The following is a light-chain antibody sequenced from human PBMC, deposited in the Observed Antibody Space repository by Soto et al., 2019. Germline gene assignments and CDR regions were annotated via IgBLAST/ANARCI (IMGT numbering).Light chain of an antibody. CDR3: QQYGSSPFT. J-gene: IGKJ3*01. CDR2: GAT. Sequence: EIVLTQSPGTLSLSPGERATLSCRASQSVSSNYLAWYQQRPGQAPRLLIYGATSRATGIPDRLSGSGSGTDFTLTISRLEPEDFAVYYCQQYGSSPFTFGPGTKVEIK. CDR1: QSVSSNY. V-gene: IGKV3-20*01.